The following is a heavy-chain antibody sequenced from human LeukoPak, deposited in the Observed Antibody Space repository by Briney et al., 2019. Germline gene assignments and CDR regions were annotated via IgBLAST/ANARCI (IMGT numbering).Heavy chain of an antibody. Sequence: GSLRLSCAASGFTFSSYGMHWIRQAPGKGLEYVSAISTHGDSTYYADSVKGRFTISRDNSKNTLYLQMSSLRVEDMAVYYCVKESTTSWLFDYWGQGTLVIVSS. J-gene: IGHJ4*02. CDR1: GFTFSSYG. CDR3: VKESTTSWLFDY. CDR2: ISTHGDST. D-gene: IGHD2-2*01. V-gene: IGHV3-64D*06.